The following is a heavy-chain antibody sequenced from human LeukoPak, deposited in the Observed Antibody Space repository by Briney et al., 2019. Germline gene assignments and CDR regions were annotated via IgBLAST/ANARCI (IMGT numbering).Heavy chain of an antibody. CDR1: GYTFTSYD. CDR3: ARDRIPPTYYDSSGYYPGWYYYMDV. V-gene: IGHV1-8*01. J-gene: IGHJ6*03. D-gene: IGHD3-22*01. CDR2: MNPNSGNT. Sequence: ASVKVSCKASGYTFTSYDINWVRQATGQGLEWMGWMNPNSGNTGYAQKFQGGVTMTRNTSISTAYMELSSLRSEDTAVYYCARDRIPPTYYDSSGYYPGWYYYMDVWGKGTTVTVSS.